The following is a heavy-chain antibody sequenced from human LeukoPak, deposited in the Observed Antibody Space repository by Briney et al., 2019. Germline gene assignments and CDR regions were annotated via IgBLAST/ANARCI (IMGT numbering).Heavy chain of an antibody. CDR3: ARGPYTHYDSSGDYYNWFDP. Sequence: AASVKVSCKASGYTFASYDINWVRQATGQGLEWMGWMNPNSGNTGYAQKSQGRVTITMNTSISTAYMELSSLTSEDTAVYYCARGPYTHYDSSGDYYNWFDPWGQGTLVTVSS. V-gene: IGHV1-8*03. CDR1: GYTFASYD. CDR2: MNPNSGNT. D-gene: IGHD3-22*01. J-gene: IGHJ5*02.